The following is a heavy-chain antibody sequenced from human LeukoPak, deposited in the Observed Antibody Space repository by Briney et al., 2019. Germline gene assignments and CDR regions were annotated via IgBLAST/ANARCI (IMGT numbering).Heavy chain of an antibody. Sequence: GGSLRLSCVASGFTVRSNYMNWVRQAPGKRPEWVAIIYDTDSTYYTDSVKGRFTISRDNSKNTVYLQMNSLRVEDTAVYYCARKYSSSWYEVGVNYFDYWGQGTLVTVSS. CDR2: IYDTDST. D-gene: IGHD6-13*01. CDR1: GFTVRSNY. CDR3: ARKYSSSWYEVGVNYFDY. V-gene: IGHV3-53*01. J-gene: IGHJ4*02.